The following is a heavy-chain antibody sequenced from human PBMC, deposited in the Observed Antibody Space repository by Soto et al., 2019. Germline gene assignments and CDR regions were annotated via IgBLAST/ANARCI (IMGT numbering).Heavy chain of an antibody. CDR3: ATELSPWEGFDY. D-gene: IGHD1-26*01. Sequence: VGSLRLSCAASGFIFSNTWMNRVRQAPGKGLEWVGRIKIKIDGGTIDYAAPMKGRFTISRDDSKNTLYLQMNSLKSEDTAVYYCATELSPWEGFDYWGQGSLVTVSS. J-gene: IGHJ4*02. V-gene: IGHV3-15*01. CDR2: IKIKIDGGTI. CDR1: GFIFSNTW.